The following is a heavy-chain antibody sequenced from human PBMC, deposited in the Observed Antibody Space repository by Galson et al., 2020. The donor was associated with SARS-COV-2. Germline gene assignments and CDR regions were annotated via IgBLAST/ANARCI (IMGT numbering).Heavy chain of an antibody. J-gene: IGHJ4*02. V-gene: IGHV3-30-3*01. Sequence: GGSLRLSCAASGFTFSSYAMHWVRQAPGKGLEWVAVISYDGSNKYYADSVKGRFTISRDNSKNTLYLQMNSLRAEDTAVYYCARAGPPPLGGDKSPYFDYWGQGTLVTVSS. CDR1: GFTFSSYA. CDR3: ARAGPPPLGGDKSPYFDY. CDR2: ISYDGSNK. D-gene: IGHD4-17*01.